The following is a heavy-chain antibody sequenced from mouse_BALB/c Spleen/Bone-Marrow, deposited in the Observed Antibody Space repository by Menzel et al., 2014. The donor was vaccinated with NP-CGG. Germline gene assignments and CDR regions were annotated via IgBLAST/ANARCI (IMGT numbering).Heavy chain of an antibody. CDR2: ISDGGSYT. CDR1: GFTFSDYY. Sequence: EVMLVDTGGGLVKPGGSLKLSCAAAGFTFSDYYMYWVCQTPEKRLEWVATISDGGSYTYYPDSVKGRFTISRDNAKNSLYLQMSRLKSEDTAMYYCARRWFSYWGQGTLVTVSA. CDR3: ARRWFSY. J-gene: IGHJ3*01. V-gene: IGHV5-4*02.